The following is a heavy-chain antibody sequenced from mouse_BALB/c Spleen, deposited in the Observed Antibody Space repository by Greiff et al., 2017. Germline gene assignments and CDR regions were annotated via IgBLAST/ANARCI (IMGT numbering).Heavy chain of an antibody. D-gene: IGHD2-3*01. J-gene: IGHJ4*01. CDR1: GYTFSSYW. V-gene: IGHV1-9*01. Sequence: VQLQQSGAELMKPGASVKISCKATGYTFSSYWIEWVKQRPGHGLEWIGEILPGSGSTNYNEKFKGKATFTADTSSNTAYMQLSSLTSEDSAVYYCARTDGYYRYYYAMDYWGQGTSVTVSS. CDR2: ILPGSGST. CDR3: ARTDGYYRYYYAMDY.